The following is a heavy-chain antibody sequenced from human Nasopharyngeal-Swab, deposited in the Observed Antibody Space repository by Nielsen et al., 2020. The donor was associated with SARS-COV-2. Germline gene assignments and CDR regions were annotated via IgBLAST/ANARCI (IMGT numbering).Heavy chain of an antibody. CDR3: ARFYDYVWGSYPQWTAFDI. D-gene: IGHD3-16*02. V-gene: IGHV1-69*13. CDR1: GGTFSSKA. J-gene: IGHJ3*02. Sequence: SVKVSCKASGGTFSSKAISWVRQAPGQGLEWMGGIIPIFGTANYAQKFQGRVTITADESTSTAYMELSSLRSEDTAVYYCARFYDYVWGSYPQWTAFDIWGQGTMVTVSS. CDR2: IIPIFGTA.